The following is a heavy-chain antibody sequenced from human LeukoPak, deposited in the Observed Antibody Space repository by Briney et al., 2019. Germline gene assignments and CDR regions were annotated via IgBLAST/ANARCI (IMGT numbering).Heavy chain of an antibody. CDR3: ASTDTAMPRYYYYYGMDV. V-gene: IGHV1-18*01. CDR1: GYTFTNYG. CDR2: ITAYNGNT. Sequence: ASVKVSCTASGYTFTNYGISWVRQAPGQGLEWMGWITAYNGNTNYAQKLQGRVTMTTDTSTSTAYMELRSLRSDDTAVYYCASTDTAMPRYYYYYGMDVWGQGTTVTVSS. D-gene: IGHD5-18*01. J-gene: IGHJ6*02.